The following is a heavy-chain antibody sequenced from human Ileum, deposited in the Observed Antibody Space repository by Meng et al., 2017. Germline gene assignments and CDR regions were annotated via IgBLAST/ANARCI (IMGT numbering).Heavy chain of an antibody. J-gene: IGHJ4*02. Sequence: QVQLQESGPGLLKVSQTLSLTCTVSGGSIGSAAYYWTWIRQPPAKGLEWIGYIHYTGSTSYNPSLESRTSTSIDTSNNQFSLKVTSVTAADTAVYYCARGVSAAGLFDNWGPGTLVTVSS. V-gene: IGHV4-30-4*08. CDR3: ARGVSAAGLFDN. D-gene: IGHD2-2*01. CDR2: IHYTGST. CDR1: GGSIGSAAYY.